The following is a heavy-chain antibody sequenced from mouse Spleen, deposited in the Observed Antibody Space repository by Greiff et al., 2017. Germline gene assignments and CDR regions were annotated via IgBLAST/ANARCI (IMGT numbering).Heavy chain of an antibody. J-gene: IGHJ1*01. CDR3: TGGYYGSDWYFDV. CDR1: GYTFTDYE. D-gene: IGHD1-1*01. CDR2: IDPETGGT. V-gene: IGHV1-15*01. Sequence: VQLQQSGAELVRPGASVTLSCKASGYTFTDYEMHWVKQTPVHGLEWIGAIDPETGGTAYNQKFKGKAILTADKSSSTAYMELRSLTSEDSAVYYCTGGYYGSDWYFDVWGAGTTVTVSS.